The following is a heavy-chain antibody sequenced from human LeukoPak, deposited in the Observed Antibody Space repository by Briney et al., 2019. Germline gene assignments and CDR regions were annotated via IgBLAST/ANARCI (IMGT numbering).Heavy chain of an antibody. CDR2: IKQDGSQK. Sequence: GGSLRLSCAASGFSFNSYWMNWVRQAPGKGLEWVANIKQDGSQKNYVDSVKGRFTISRDNAKNSLYLQMNSLRAEDTAVYYCARVKDVNDDIMFHHWGQGTLVTVSS. CDR3: ARVKDVNDDIMFHH. CDR1: GFSFNSYW. J-gene: IGHJ1*01. D-gene: IGHD3-9*01. V-gene: IGHV3-7*01.